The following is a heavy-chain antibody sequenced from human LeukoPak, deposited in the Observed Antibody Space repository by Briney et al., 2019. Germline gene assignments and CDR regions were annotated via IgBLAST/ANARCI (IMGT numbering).Heavy chain of an antibody. V-gene: IGHV3-13*04. Sequence: GGSLRLSCAASGFTFSNYDMHWVRQATGKGLEWVSAIGTAGDTYYQGSVRGRFTMSRENAKNSLYLQIRSLTAGDTAVYYRARGADTHFDYWGQGILVTVSS. CDR3: ARGADTHFDY. CDR2: IGTAGDT. J-gene: IGHJ4*02. D-gene: IGHD2-15*01. CDR1: GFTFSNYD.